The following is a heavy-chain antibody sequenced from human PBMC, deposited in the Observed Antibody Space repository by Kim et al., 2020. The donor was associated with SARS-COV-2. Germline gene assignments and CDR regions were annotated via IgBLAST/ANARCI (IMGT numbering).Heavy chain of an antibody. D-gene: IGHD6-13*01. CDR3: ARREVAAAGYYYYGMDV. V-gene: IGHV4-4*02. J-gene: IGHJ6*02. Sequence: LKSRVTISVDKSKNQFSLKLSSVTAADTAVYYCARREVAAAGYYYYGMDVWGQGTTVTVSS.